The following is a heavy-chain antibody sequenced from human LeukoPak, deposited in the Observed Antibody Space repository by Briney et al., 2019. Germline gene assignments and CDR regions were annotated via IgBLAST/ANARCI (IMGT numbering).Heavy chain of an antibody. CDR2: INHSGST. CDR3: ARIVVPAAIRSVYYYGMDV. V-gene: IGHV4-34*01. Sequence: SETLSLTCAVYGGPFSGYYWSWIRQPPGKGLEWSGEINHSGSTNYNPSLKSRVTISVDTSKNQFSLKLSAVTAADTAVYYCARIVVPAAIRSVYYYGMDVWGQGTTVTVSS. J-gene: IGHJ6*02. CDR1: GGPFSGYY. D-gene: IGHD2-2*02.